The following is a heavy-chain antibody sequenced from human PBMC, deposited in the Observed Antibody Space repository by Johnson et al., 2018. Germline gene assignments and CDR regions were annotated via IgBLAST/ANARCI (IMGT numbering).Heavy chain of an antibody. Sequence: VQLVQSGGGLVQPGGSLRLSCAASGFTFSSYWMSWVRQAPGKGLEWVANIKQDGSEKSYVDSVKGRFTISRDNAENSLHLQRNGLRAEETAVYYCARRPYSSSYYYYYYMDVWGNGTTVTVSS. CDR2: IKQDGSEK. CDR3: ARRPYSSSYYYYYYMDV. J-gene: IGHJ6*03. CDR1: GFTFSSYW. V-gene: IGHV3-7*01. D-gene: IGHD6-6*01.